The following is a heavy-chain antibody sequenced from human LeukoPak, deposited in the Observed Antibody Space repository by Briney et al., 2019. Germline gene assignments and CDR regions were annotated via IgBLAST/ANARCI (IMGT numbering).Heavy chain of an antibody. CDR1: GGSISTSSYF. J-gene: IGHJ4*02. CDR3: ARGQTIVGATGDF. Sequence: PSETLSLTCTVSGGSISTSSYFWGWIRQPPGKGLQWIGTIYYRGSTYYNPSLKSRVTIFVDTSKNQFSLKLSSVTAADTAVYYCARGQTIVGATGDFWGQGTLVTVSS. D-gene: IGHD1-26*01. CDR2: IYYRGST. V-gene: IGHV4-39*01.